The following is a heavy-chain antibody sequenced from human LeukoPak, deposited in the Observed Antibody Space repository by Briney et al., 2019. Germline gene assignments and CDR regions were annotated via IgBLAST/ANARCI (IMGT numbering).Heavy chain of an antibody. D-gene: IGHD6-19*01. CDR3: AREQWLVRGWFDP. CDR2: IIPIFGTA. Sequence: VASVKVSCKASGGTFSSYAISWVRQAPGQGREWMGGIIPIFGTANYAQKFQGRVTITTNESTSTAYMELSSLRSEDTAVYYCAREQWLVRGWFDPWGQGTLVTVSS. J-gene: IGHJ5*02. CDR1: GGTFSSYA. V-gene: IGHV1-69*05.